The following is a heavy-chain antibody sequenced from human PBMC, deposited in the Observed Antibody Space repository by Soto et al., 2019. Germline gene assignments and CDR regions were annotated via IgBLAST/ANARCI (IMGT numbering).Heavy chain of an antibody. D-gene: IGHD6-13*01. V-gene: IGHV3-23*01. CDR1: GFTFSSYA. CDR3: AKAPWEGQQLVRVWFDP. J-gene: IGHJ5*02. Sequence: GESLKISCAASGFTFSSYAMSWVRQAPGKGLEWVSAISGSGGSTYYADSVKGRFTISRDNSKNTLYLQMNSLRAEDTAVYYCAKAPWEGQQLVRVWFDPWGQGTLVTVSS. CDR2: ISGSGGST.